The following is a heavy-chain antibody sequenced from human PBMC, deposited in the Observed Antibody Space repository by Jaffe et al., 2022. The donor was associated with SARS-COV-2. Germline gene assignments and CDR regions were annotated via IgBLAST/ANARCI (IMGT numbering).Heavy chain of an antibody. V-gene: IGHV3-23*01. CDR1: GFTFGDYP. CDR3: AKQGNGDYSAFEV. D-gene: IGHD4-17*01. J-gene: IGHJ3*01. Sequence: EVQLLESGGNLVQPGGSLRLSCAASGFTFGDYPLTWVRQAPGKGLEWVSIIGSDGNTFYADSVKGRFTISRDNSKNTLFLQMNALKTEDTAIFYCAKQGNGDYSAFEVWGQGTVVTVSS. CDR2: IIGSDGNT.